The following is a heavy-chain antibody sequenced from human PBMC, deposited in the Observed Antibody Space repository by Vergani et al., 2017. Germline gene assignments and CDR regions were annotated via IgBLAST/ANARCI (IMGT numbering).Heavy chain of an antibody. D-gene: IGHD2-21*01. CDR3: ARGVVVIAIGAINWFDP. V-gene: IGHV1-46*01. J-gene: IGHJ5*02. CDR2: INPSGGST. CDR1: GYTFTSYY. Sequence: QVQLVQSGAEVKKPGASVKVSCKASGYTFTSYYMHWVRQAPGQGLEWMGIINPSGGSTSYAQKFQGRVTMTRDTSTSTVYMELSSLRSEDTAVYYCARGVVVIAIGAINWFDPWGQGTLVTVSS.